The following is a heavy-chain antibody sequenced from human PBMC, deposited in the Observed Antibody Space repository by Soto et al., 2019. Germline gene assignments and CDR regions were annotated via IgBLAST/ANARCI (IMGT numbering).Heavy chain of an antibody. J-gene: IGHJ4*02. Sequence: ASVKVSCKASGYTYTSYDINWVRQATGQGLEWMGWMNPESGNIGYAQKFQGRVNTTRNTSISTAYMDLIGLRSDDTAVYYCARFVRHQLPTIDFWGQGTMVTVSS. D-gene: IGHD2-2*01. V-gene: IGHV1-8*01. CDR2: MNPESGNI. CDR3: ARFVRHQLPTIDF. CDR1: GYTYTSYD.